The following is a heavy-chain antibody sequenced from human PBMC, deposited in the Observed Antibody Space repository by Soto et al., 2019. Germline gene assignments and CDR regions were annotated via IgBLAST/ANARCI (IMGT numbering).Heavy chain of an antibody. J-gene: IGHJ6*02. Sequence: SESLSLTCGVYGGSFSAYSWTWLRQSPGKGLEWIGEITHGGSTDYNPALKSRLVMSVDTSKNQFSLRVTSVTAADAAVYFCARARFDSWSHIYYGLDVWGQGTTVTVSS. CDR2: ITHGGST. CDR1: GGSFSAYS. CDR3: ARARFDSWSHIYYGLDV. V-gene: IGHV4-34*01. D-gene: IGHD3-3*01.